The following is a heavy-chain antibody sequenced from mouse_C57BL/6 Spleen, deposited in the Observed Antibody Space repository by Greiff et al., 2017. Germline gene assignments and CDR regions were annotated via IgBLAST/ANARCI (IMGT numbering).Heavy chain of an antibody. CDR3: AKGDDYAYAMDY. V-gene: IGHV1-63*01. Sequence: QVHVKQSGAELVRPGTSVKMSCKASGYTFTNYWIGWAKQRPGHGLEWIGDIYPGGGYTNYNEKFKGKATLTADKSSSTAYMQFSSLTSEDSAIYYCAKGDDYAYAMDYWGQGTSVTVSS. CDR1: GYTFTNYW. CDR2: IYPGGGYT. J-gene: IGHJ4*01. D-gene: IGHD2-4*01.